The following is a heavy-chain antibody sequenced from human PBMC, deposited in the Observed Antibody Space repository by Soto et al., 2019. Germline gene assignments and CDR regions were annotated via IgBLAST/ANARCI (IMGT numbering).Heavy chain of an antibody. J-gene: IGHJ4*02. CDR3: AREPLAHSYFDF. CDR2: LYNAERT. V-gene: IGHV4-4*07. CDR1: GGSVSSHY. Sequence: SETLSLTCTVSGGSVSSHYWSWIRQPAGKGLEWLGRLYNAERTSYNPSLKGRVTMSMDTSNNQFSLKLTSVTAADTAVYLCAREPLAHSYFDFWGQGTLVTVSS.